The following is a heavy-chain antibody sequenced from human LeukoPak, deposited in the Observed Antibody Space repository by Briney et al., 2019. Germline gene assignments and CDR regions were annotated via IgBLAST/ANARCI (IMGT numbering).Heavy chain of an antibody. CDR3: ARWNRTAAAGWSIPTKSNWFDP. CDR1: GYTFTSYG. D-gene: IGHD6-13*01. Sequence: ASVKVSCKASGYTFTSYGISWVRQATGQGLEWMGWISAYNGNTNYAQKLQGRVTMTTDTSTSTAYMELRSLRSDDTAVYYCARWNRTAAAGWSIPTKSNWFDPWGQGTLVTVSS. CDR2: ISAYNGNT. J-gene: IGHJ5*02. V-gene: IGHV1-18*01.